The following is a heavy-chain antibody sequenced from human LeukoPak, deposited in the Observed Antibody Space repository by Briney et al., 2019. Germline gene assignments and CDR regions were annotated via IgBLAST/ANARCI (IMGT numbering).Heavy chain of an antibody. J-gene: IGHJ4*02. V-gene: IGHV3-23*01. CDR1: GFILSTYV. CDR2: IGAGDSTT. CDR3: VKGRRKSGYDD. Sequence: PGGSLRLSCAASGFILSTYVMNWDRQAPGKGLEWVSSIGAGDSTTYYADSVKGRFTISRDNSMNTLYLQMNSLRVEDTAIYYCVKGRRKSGYDDWGQGALVTVSS. D-gene: IGHD5-12*01.